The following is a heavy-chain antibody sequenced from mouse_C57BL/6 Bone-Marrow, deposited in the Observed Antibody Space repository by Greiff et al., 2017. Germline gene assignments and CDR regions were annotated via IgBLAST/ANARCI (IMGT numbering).Heavy chain of an antibody. J-gene: IGHJ4*01. V-gene: IGHV5-4*01. Sequence: EVQLVESGGGLVKPGGSLKLSCAASGFTFSSYAMSWVRQTPEKRLEWVATISDGGSYTYYPDNVKGRFTISRDNAKNNLYLQMSHLKSEDTAMYYCARDPYGSSYYYAMDYWGQGTSVTGSS. CDR3: ARDPYGSSYYYAMDY. CDR1: GFTFSSYA. CDR2: ISDGGSYT. D-gene: IGHD1-1*01.